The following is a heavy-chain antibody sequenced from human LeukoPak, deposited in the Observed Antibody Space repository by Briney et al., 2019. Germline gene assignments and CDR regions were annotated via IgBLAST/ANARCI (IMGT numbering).Heavy chain of an antibody. V-gene: IGHV4-61*01. CDR3: ARVLITMLRGVISYYYYGMDV. Sequence: SETLSLTCTVSGGSVSSGSYYWSWIRQPPGKGLEWIGYIYYSGSTNYNPSLKSRVTISVDTSKNQFSLKLSSVTAADTAVYYCARVLITMLRGVISYYYYGMDVWGKGTTVTVSS. CDR1: GGSVSSGSYY. CDR2: IYYSGST. J-gene: IGHJ6*04. D-gene: IGHD3-10*01.